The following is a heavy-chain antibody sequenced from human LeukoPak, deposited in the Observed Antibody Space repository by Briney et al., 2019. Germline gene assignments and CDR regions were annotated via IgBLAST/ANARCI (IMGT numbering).Heavy chain of an antibody. CDR3: ASDILTGYTETNF. Sequence: GTSLRLSCAASGFTFNSYAMHWVRQAPGKGLEWVAVIWYDGTNKYYTDSVKGRFTISRDNSKNTVYLQMNRLRAEDTAVYYCASDILTGYTETNFWGQGTLVTVSS. J-gene: IGHJ4*02. D-gene: IGHD3-9*01. V-gene: IGHV3-33*01. CDR1: GFTFNSYA. CDR2: IWYDGTNK.